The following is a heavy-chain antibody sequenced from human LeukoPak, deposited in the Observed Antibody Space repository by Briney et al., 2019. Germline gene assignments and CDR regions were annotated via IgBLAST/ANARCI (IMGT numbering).Heavy chain of an antibody. D-gene: IGHD2-15*01. Sequence: PSETLSPTCAVYGGSFSGYYWSWIRQPPGKGLEWIGEINHSGSTNYNPSLKSRVTISVDTSKNQFSLKLSSVTAADTAVYYCARHPFATPFDHWGRGTLVTVSS. J-gene: IGHJ4*02. V-gene: IGHV4-34*01. CDR1: GGSFSGYY. CDR2: INHSGST. CDR3: ARHPFATPFDH.